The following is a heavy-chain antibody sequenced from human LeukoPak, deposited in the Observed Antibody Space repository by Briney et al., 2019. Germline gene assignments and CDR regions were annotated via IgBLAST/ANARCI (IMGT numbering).Heavy chain of an antibody. Sequence: SETLSFTCTVSGGSISIYYWSWIRQPAGKGLEWIGRIYTSGSTNYNPSLKSRVIMSVDTSKNQFSLKLSSVTAADTAVYYCARGPTTVTRAFDYWGQGTLVTVSS. D-gene: IGHD4-17*01. CDR2: IYTSGST. J-gene: IGHJ4*02. V-gene: IGHV4-4*07. CDR3: ARGPTTVTRAFDY. CDR1: GGSISIYY.